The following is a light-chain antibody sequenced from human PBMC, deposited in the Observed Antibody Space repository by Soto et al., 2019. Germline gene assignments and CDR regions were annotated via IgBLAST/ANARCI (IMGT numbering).Light chain of an antibody. CDR3: QQYDNYLT. CDR1: QGISSY. J-gene: IGKJ1*01. Sequence: IQLTQSPSSLSASLGDRVTITCRASQGISSYLAWYQQKPGKAPKLLIYAASTLQSGVPSRFSGSGSGTEFTLTISSLQPDDFTTYYCQQYDNYLTFGRGTKVDIK. CDR2: AAS. V-gene: IGKV1-9*01.